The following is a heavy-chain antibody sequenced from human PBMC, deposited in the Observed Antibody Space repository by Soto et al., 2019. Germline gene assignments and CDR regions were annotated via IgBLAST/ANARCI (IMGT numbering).Heavy chain of an antibody. D-gene: IGHD3-10*01. J-gene: IGHJ5*02. Sequence: SETLSLTCTVSGGSISGGDYYWCWIIQPPGKGLEWIGYIYYSGSTYYNPSLKTRVTISVDTSKNQFSLKLSSVTAADTAVYYCAKVFTSADRGKWFDPWGQGTLVTVSS. CDR1: GGSISGGDYY. CDR3: AKVFTSADRGKWFDP. CDR2: IYYSGST. V-gene: IGHV4-30-4*01.